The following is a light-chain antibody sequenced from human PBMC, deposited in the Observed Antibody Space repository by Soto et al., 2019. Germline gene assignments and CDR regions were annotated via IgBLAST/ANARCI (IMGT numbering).Light chain of an antibody. CDR3: RSYTRRSTRYV. V-gene: IGLV2-14*01. CDR1: RVDVGGYNY. Sequence: QSVLTQPASVSGSPGQSITISYTGTRVDVGGYNYVSWYQQHPGKAPKLLLYAFSNRPSGFSNRFTCSKSVKPASVTISELHAEDEADYYCRSYTRRSTRYVFGTRTNLTVL. J-gene: IGLJ1*01. CDR2: AFS.